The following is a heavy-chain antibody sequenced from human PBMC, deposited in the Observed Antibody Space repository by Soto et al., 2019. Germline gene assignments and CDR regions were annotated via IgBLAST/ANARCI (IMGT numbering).Heavy chain of an antibody. CDR1: GYTFTGYF. CDR3: ARSSGSYSYYGLDV. J-gene: IGHJ6*02. D-gene: IGHD1-26*01. Sequence: QVQLVQSGAEVKKPGASVKFSCEASGYTFTGYFMHWVRQAPGQGLEWMGCINPKNGDTYYAQQFQGRVTLTRDTSINTAYTEMIGLRSDDTAVYYCARSSGSYSYYGLDVWGQGTTVTVSS. V-gene: IGHV1-2*02. CDR2: INPKNGDT.